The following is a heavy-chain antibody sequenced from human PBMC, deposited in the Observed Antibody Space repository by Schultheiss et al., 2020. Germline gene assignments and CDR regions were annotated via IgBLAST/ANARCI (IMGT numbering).Heavy chain of an antibody. CDR3: ARDSDHWDWLTYCASDV. J-gene: IGHJ3*01. CDR1: GFRFGDYA. V-gene: IGHV3-20*04. Sequence: GESLKISCVASGFRFGDYAMSWVRQAPGKGLEWVADMRATSGITFYADSVQGRFTISRDNPRNTLYLQMTSLRAEDTGTYYCARDSDHWDWLTYCASDVWGHGTTVTVSS. D-gene: IGHD3-3*01. CDR2: MRATSGIT.